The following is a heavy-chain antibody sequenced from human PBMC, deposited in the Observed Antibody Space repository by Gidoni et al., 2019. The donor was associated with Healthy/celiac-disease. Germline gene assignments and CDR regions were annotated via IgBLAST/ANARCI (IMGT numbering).Heavy chain of an antibody. Sequence: EVQLLESGGGLVQPGGALRLSCAASGFTFRSYAMSWVRQAPGKGLEWVSAISGSGGSTYYADSVKGRFTISRDNSKNTLYLQMNSLRAEDTAVYYCAKDAGSGYYYAYFDYWGQGTLVTVSS. CDR2: ISGSGGST. CDR3: AKDAGSGYYYAYFDY. D-gene: IGHD3-22*01. J-gene: IGHJ4*02. V-gene: IGHV3-23*01. CDR1: GFTFRSYA.